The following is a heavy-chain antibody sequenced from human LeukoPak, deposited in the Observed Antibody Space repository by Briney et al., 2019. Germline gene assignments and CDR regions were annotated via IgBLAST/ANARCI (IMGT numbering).Heavy chain of an antibody. CDR3: ARAPGRYCSGGSCAVGY. D-gene: IGHD2-15*01. V-gene: IGHV1-2*02. J-gene: IGHJ4*02. CDR2: INPNSGGT. CDR1: GYTFTGYY. Sequence: GASVKVSCKASGYTFTGYYMHWVRQAPGQGLEWMGWINPNSGGTNYAQKFQGRVTMTRDTSISTAYMELSRLRSDDTAVYYCARAPGRYCSGGSCAVGYWGQGTLVTVSS.